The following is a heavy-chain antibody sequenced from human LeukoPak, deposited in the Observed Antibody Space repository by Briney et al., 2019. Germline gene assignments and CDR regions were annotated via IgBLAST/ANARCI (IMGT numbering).Heavy chain of an antibody. Sequence: GGSLRLSCAASGFTVSSNYMSWARQAPGKGLEWVSVIYSGGSTYYADSVKGRFTISRDNSKNTLYLQMNSLRAEDTAVYYCARDRCSGGSCYSVWGQGTLVTVSS. CDR3: ARDRCSGGSCYSV. J-gene: IGHJ4*02. CDR1: GFTVSSNY. D-gene: IGHD2-15*01. CDR2: IYSGGST. V-gene: IGHV3-66*01.